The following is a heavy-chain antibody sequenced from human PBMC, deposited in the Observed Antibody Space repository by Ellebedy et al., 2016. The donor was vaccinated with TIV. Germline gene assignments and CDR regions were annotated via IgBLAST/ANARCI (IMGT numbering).Heavy chain of an antibody. V-gene: IGHV3-9*01. CDR3: AKGPGTTFTGTAPYYFDY. CDR2: ISWNGGSR. CDR1: GFTFDAYA. D-gene: IGHD1-14*01. J-gene: IGHJ4*02. Sequence: GGSLRLXCEASGFTFDAYAVHWVRQAPGKGLEWVSGISWNGGSRGYADSVKGRFTISRDNARNSLYLQMNSLRREDTALYYCAKGPGTTFTGTAPYYFDYWGQGTLVTVSS.